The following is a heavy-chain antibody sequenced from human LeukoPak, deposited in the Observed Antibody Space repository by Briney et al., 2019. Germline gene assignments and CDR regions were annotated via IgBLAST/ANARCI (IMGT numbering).Heavy chain of an antibody. CDR1: GGSISSSSYY. J-gene: IGHJ4*02. D-gene: IGHD1-1*01. CDR3: ARVGPPDSWTDY. V-gene: IGHV4-39*07. Sequence: PSETLSLTCTVSGGSISSSSYYWGWIRQPPGKGLEWIGSIYYSGSTYYNPSLKSRVTISVDTSKNQFSLKLSSVTAADTAVYYCARVGPPDSWTDYWGQGTLVTVSS. CDR2: IYYSGST.